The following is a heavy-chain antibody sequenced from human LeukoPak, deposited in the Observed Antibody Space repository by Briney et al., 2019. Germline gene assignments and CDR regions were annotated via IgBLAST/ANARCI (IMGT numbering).Heavy chain of an antibody. D-gene: IGHD1-26*01. Sequence: SETLSLTCAVSGGSISSGDYSWGWIRQPPGKGLEFIGYIYHSGSAYYNPTLTSRVTISVDRPKNQFSLKLTSVTAADTAVYYCARKIREDAFDIWGQGTMVTASS. J-gene: IGHJ3*02. V-gene: IGHV4-30-2*01. CDR2: IYHSGSA. CDR3: ARKIREDAFDI. CDR1: GGSISSGDYS.